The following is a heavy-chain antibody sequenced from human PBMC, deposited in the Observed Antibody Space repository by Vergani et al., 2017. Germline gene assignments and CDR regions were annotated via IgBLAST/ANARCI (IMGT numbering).Heavy chain of an antibody. V-gene: IGHV4-4*03. D-gene: IGHD3-22*01. CDR2: IYHSGST. Sequence: QVQLQESGPGLVKPPGTLSLTCAVSGGSISSSNWWSWVRQPPGKGLEWIGEIYHSGSTYYNPSLKSRVTISVDTSKNQFSLKLSSVTAADTAVYYCARATYYDSSGYYYTIDYWGQGTLVTVSS. CDR3: ARATYYDSSGYYYTIDY. J-gene: IGHJ4*02. CDR1: GGSISSSNW.